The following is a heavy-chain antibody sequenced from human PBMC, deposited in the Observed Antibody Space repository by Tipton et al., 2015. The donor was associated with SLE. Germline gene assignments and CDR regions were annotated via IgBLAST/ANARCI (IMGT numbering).Heavy chain of an antibody. J-gene: IGHJ3*01. CDR2: MSHNEGT. D-gene: IGHD2-15*01. Sequence: TLSLTCSVSHGSVTSSYWSWIRQRPGKAMEWIGYISQSEDNRHNPYMSHNEGTKYNPALRARVTISLDPSKSQFSLKLTSLTAADTAVYYCAKALWADKDFVVMPPAIRLRAFDVWGRGTTVTVPS. V-gene: IGHV4-59*02. CDR1: HGSVTSSY. CDR3: AKALWADKDFVVMPPAIRLRAFDV.